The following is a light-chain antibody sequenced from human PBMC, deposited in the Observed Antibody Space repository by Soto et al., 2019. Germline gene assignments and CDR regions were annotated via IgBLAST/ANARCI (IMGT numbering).Light chain of an antibody. Sequence: QSVLTQPPSVSGAPGQRVTISCTGSSSKIGAGYDVHWYQQLPGTAPKLLIYGNGNRPSGVPDRFSGSKSGTSASLAITWLQAEDEADYYCQSYDSSLSVNYVFGTGTKVTVL. J-gene: IGLJ1*01. CDR2: GNG. CDR1: SSKIGAGYD. V-gene: IGLV1-40*01. CDR3: QSYDSSLSVNYV.